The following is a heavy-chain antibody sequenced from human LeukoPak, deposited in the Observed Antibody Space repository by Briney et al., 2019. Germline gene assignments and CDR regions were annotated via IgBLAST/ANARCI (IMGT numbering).Heavy chain of an antibody. CDR1: GYSFPNSW. D-gene: IGHD6-13*01. Sequence: GEALKIPCKGSGYSFPNSWIGWVRQMPGEGLEWMGIIYPGNSNTRYSPSFQGQVTISADKSNSPAYLQWSSLKATDTAMYYCARSPAGSSSYDYWGQGTLVTVSS. V-gene: IGHV5-51*01. CDR3: ARSPAGSSSYDY. CDR2: IYPGNSNT. J-gene: IGHJ4*02.